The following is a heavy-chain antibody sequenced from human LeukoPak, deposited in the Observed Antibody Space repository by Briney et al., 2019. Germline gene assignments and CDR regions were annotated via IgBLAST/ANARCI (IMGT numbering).Heavy chain of an antibody. J-gene: IGHJ4*02. CDR3: AKCRGSSWYADY. V-gene: IGHV4-34*01. D-gene: IGHD6-13*01. Sequence: PSETLSLTCAVYGGSFSGYYWSWIRQPPGKGLEWTGEINHSGSTNYNPSLKSRVTISVDTSKNQFSLKLSSVTAADTAVYYCAKCRGSSWYADYWGQGTLVTVSS. CDR1: GGSFSGYY. CDR2: INHSGST.